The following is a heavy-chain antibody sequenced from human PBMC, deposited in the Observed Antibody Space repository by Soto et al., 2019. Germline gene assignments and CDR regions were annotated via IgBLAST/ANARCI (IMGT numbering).Heavy chain of an antibody. CDR1: GGTFSSYT. Sequence: SVKVSCKASGGTFSSYTISWVRQAPGQGHEWMGRIIPILGIANYAQKFQGRVTITADKSTSTAYMELSSLRSEDTAVFYCAGIDFPYSSSSNYFDYWGQGTLVTVSS. CDR3: AGIDFPYSSSSNYFDY. V-gene: IGHV1-69*02. J-gene: IGHJ4*02. CDR2: IIPILGIA. D-gene: IGHD6-6*01.